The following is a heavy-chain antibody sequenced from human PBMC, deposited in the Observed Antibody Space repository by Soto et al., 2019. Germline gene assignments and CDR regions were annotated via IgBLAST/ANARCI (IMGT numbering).Heavy chain of an antibody. CDR2: IFYSVST. J-gene: IGHJ6*02. Sequence: QLQLQESGPGLVKPSETLSLTCTVSGGSINSTTYYWGWIRQPPGKGLEWIGNIFYSVSTYYNPSLRSRVTISVDTSKNQFSLRLSSVTAADTAVYYCARHSEWLGPYYYYGLDVWGQGTTVTVSS. CDR3: ARHSEWLGPYYYYGLDV. D-gene: IGHD6-19*01. CDR1: GGSINSTTYY. V-gene: IGHV4-39*01.